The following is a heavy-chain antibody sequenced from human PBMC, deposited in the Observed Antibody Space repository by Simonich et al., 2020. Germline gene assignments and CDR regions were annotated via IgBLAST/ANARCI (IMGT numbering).Heavy chain of an antibody. Sequence: EVQLLESGGGLVQPGGSLRLSCAASGFTFSSYAMSWVRRGPGRGVEEGPASSGSGGSTNSADSVKGRFTISRDNSKNTLYLQMNSLRAEDTAVYYCAKRSGVSITGTFDYWGQGTLVTVSS. CDR2: SSGSGGST. CDR1: GFTFSSYA. CDR3: AKRSGVSITGTFDY. D-gene: IGHD1-7*01. J-gene: IGHJ4*02. V-gene: IGHV3-23*01.